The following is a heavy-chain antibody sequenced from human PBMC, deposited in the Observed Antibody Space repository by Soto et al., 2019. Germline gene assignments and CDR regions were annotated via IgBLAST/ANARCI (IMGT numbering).Heavy chain of an antibody. D-gene: IGHD3-10*01. V-gene: IGHV1-18*01. CDR2: IATYNSNR. CDR3: ATVLRGVVNWFDP. CDR1: GDTFTNFG. J-gene: IGHJ5*02. Sequence: HLVQSGPEVKKPGASITVSYKTSGDTFTNFGLSWVRQAPGQGLEWMGWIATYNSNRNYAQKFQGRLTLTTDTSTSTAYTELKCLRYDDTAVYYCATVLRGVVNWFDPWGQGTLVTVSS.